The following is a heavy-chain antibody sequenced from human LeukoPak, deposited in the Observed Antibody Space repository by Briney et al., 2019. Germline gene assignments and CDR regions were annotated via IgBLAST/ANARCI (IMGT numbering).Heavy chain of an antibody. J-gene: IGHJ6*02. CDR1: GGSFSGYY. Sequence: SETLSLTCAVYGGSFSGYYWSWIRQPPGKGLEWIGEINHSGSTNYNPSLKSRVTISVDTSKNQFSLKLSSVTAADTAVYYCAREIAVAGNSYYYYGMDVWGQGTTVTVSS. V-gene: IGHV4-34*01. CDR2: INHSGST. CDR3: AREIAVAGNSYYYYGMDV. D-gene: IGHD6-19*01.